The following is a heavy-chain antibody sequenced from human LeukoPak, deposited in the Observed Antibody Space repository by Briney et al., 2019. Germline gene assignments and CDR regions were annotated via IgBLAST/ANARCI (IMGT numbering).Heavy chain of an antibody. Sequence: SETLSLTCTVSGGSISSSSYYWGWIRQPPGKGLEWIGSIYYSGSTYYNPSLKSRVTISVDTSKNQFSLKLSSVTAADTAVYYCASRPGYYDILTGYYGYGQNWFDPWGQGTLVTVSS. V-gene: IGHV4-39*07. D-gene: IGHD3-9*01. CDR3: ASRPGYYDILTGYYGYGQNWFDP. CDR1: GGSISSSSYY. CDR2: IYYSGST. J-gene: IGHJ5*02.